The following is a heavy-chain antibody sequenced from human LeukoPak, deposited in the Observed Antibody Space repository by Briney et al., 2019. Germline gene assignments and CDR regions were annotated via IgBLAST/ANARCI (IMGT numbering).Heavy chain of an antibody. J-gene: IGHJ4*02. Sequence: GSLRLSCAASGFTFSSYAMHWVRQAPGKGLEYVSAISSNGGSTYYANSVKGRFTISRDNSKNTLYLQMGSLRAEDMAVYYCAREVTSYYDSSERGLDYWGQGTLVTVSS. CDR3: AREVTSYYDSSERGLDY. CDR2: ISSNGGST. V-gene: IGHV3-64*01. D-gene: IGHD3-22*01. CDR1: GFTFSSYA.